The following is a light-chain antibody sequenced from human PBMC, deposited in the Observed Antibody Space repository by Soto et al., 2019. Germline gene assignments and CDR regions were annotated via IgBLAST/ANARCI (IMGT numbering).Light chain of an antibody. Sequence: QSALTQPASVSGSPAQSITISCTGSSSDIGDYNFVSWYQQHPGKAPKLMIYGVSLRPSGVSDRFSGSKSVNTASLTISWLQAEDEADYYCSSYTSTSPPFLFGTGTKLTV. CDR2: GVS. J-gene: IGLJ1*01. CDR1: SSDIGDYNF. CDR3: SSYTSTSPPFL. V-gene: IGLV2-14*01.